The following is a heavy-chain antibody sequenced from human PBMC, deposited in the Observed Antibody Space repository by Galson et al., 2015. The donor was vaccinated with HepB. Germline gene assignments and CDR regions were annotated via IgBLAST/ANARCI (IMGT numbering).Heavy chain of an antibody. Sequence: SLRLSCAASGFTFTDYWMCWVRQTPGKGLEWVANIKEDGSEKNCVNSVKGRFSISRGNANNSLYLQMKSLRPEDTAVYYCVNSRGAAFDSWGRGTLVTVSS. CDR3: VNSRGAAFDS. CDR2: IKEDGSEK. J-gene: IGHJ3*01. D-gene: IGHD2-21*01. V-gene: IGHV3-7*02. CDR1: GFTFTDYW.